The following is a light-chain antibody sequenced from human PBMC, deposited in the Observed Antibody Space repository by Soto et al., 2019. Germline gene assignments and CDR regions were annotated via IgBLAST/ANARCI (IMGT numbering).Light chain of an antibody. CDR2: DNN. Sequence: QSVLTQPPSVSAAPGQMVTISCSGSRSNIGNNYVSWYQQLPGTAPRLLISDNNKRPSGIPDRFSGSKSGSSATLAITGLQTGDEADYYCGTWDTSLSVVVFGGGTKVTVL. V-gene: IGLV1-51*01. CDR1: RSNIGNNY. CDR3: GTWDTSLSVVV. J-gene: IGLJ2*01.